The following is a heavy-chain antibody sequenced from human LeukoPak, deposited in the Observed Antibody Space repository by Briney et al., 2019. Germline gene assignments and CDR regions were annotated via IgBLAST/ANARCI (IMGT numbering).Heavy chain of an antibody. V-gene: IGHV4-39*01. D-gene: IGHD6-13*01. Sequence: SETLSLTCTVSGGSISSSSYYWGWLRQPPGKGLEWIGSIYYSGSTYYNPSLKSRVTISVDTSKNQFSLKLSSVTAADTAVYYCARHGGSSWYIVDYWGQGTLVTVSS. J-gene: IGHJ4*02. CDR1: GGSISSSSYY. CDR2: IYYSGST. CDR3: ARHGGSSWYIVDY.